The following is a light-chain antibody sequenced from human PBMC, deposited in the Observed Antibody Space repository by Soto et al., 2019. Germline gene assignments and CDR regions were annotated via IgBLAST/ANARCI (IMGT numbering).Light chain of an antibody. CDR3: SSHAGRINVV. CDR2: EVN. J-gene: IGLJ2*01. Sequence: QSVLTQPRSVSGSPGQSVTISCTGTSSDVGGYNYVSWYQQHPGKAPKLMIYEVNKRPSGVPDRFSGSTSGNTASLTVSGLQAEDEADYYCSSHAGRINVVFGGGTKLTVL. V-gene: IGLV2-8*01. CDR1: SSDVGGYNY.